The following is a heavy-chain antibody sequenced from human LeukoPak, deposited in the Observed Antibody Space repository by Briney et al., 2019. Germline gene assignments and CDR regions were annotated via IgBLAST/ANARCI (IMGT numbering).Heavy chain of an antibody. V-gene: IGHV4-59*01. D-gene: IGHD3-22*01. CDR2: IYYSGTT. CDR1: GGSISSYY. CDR3: ARRGVYYDSHNAFDI. J-gene: IGHJ3*02. Sequence: PSETLSLTCTVSGGSISSYYWSWIRQPPGKGLEWIGYIYYSGTTNYNPSLKSRVTISVDTSKNQFSLKLSSVTAADTAVYYCARRGVYYDSHNAFDIWGQGTMVTVSS.